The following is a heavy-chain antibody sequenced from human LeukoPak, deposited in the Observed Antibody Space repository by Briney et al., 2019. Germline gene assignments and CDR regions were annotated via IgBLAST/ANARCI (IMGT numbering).Heavy chain of an antibody. CDR3: ATVRRGSGWYADI. J-gene: IGHJ6*02. CDR2: IWFDGSDK. Sequence: GGSLRLSCAASGFTFSSYSMNWVRQAPGKGLEWVAVIWFDGSDKKYADSVKGRFTISRDNSKSALYLQMNSLRAEDTAVYYCATVRRGSGWYADIWGQGTPVTVSS. V-gene: IGHV3-33*08. CDR1: GFTFSSYS. D-gene: IGHD6-19*01.